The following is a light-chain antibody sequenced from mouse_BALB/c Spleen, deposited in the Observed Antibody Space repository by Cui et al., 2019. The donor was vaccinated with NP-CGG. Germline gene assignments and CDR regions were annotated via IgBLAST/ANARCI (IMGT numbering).Light chain of an antibody. CDR3: ALWYSNHWV. J-gene: IGLJ1*01. CDR1: SGAVTTSNY. CDR2: GTN. V-gene: IGLV1*01. Sequence: QAVVTQDSARSTLPGETVTLTCRSSSGAVTTSNYCSWVQEKPDHLFTGLIGGTNNRAPGVPAKFSGSLIGDKAALTITGAQSEDEAVYFCALWYSNHWVFGGGTKLTVL.